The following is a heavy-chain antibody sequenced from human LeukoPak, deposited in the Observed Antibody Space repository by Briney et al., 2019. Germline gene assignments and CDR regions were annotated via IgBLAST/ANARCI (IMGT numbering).Heavy chain of an antibody. Sequence: PGGSLRLSCAASGFTFSSYAMSWVRQAPGKGLVWVSHISSDGSSTVHADSVKGRFAISRDNAKNTLYLQMNSLRVEDTAIYYCARDGGGLSIWGQGTMVTVSS. CDR2: ISSDGSST. D-gene: IGHD3-10*01. CDR1: GFTFSSYA. CDR3: ARDGGGLSI. J-gene: IGHJ3*02. V-gene: IGHV3-74*01.